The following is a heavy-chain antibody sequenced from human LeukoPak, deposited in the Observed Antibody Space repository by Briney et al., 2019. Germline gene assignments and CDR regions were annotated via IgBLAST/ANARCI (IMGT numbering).Heavy chain of an antibody. Sequence: PGRSLRLSCAVSGFTFDNYAMHWVRQAPGKGLEWVSGITWNSGSIVYADSVKGRFTISRDNSKNTLYLQMNSLRAEDTAVYYCAKLNAGYWGQGTLVTVSS. CDR1: GFTFDNYA. V-gene: IGHV3-9*01. J-gene: IGHJ4*02. CDR3: AKLNAGY. CDR2: ITWNSGSI.